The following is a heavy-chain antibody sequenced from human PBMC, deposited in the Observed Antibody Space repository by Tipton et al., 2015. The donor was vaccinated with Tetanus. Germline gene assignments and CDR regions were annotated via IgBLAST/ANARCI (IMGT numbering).Heavy chain of an antibody. CDR3: ARDFRPIFGVAQPFDP. CDR2: VAYDGNNK. Sequence: SLRLSCATSGLSFSGYGLHWLRQAPGKGLEWVALVAYDGNNKYYADSVKGRFTISRDNSKDTLYLQMNSLRPEDTAVYYCARDFRPIFGVAQPFDPWGQGTLVTVSS. V-gene: IGHV3-30-3*01. CDR1: GLSFSGYG. D-gene: IGHD3-3*01. J-gene: IGHJ5*02.